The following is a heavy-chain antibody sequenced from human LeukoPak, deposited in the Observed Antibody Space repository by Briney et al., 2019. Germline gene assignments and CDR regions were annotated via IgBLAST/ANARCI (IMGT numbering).Heavy chain of an antibody. D-gene: IGHD2-15*01. J-gene: IGHJ4*02. V-gene: IGHV3-23*01. CDR2: ISGSGGST. CDR1: GFTFNSYG. CDR3: AKDRDQVVVAATYFDY. Sequence: PGGSLRLSCAASGFTFNSYGMSWVRQAPGKGLEWVSTISGSGGSTNYADSVKGRFTISRDNSKNTLYLQMNSLRAEDTAVYYCAKDRDQVVVAATYFDYWGQGTLVTVSS.